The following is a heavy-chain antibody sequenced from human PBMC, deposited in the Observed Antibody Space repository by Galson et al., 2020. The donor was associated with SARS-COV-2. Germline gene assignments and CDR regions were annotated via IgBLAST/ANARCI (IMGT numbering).Heavy chain of an antibody. V-gene: IGHV3-30*03. D-gene: IGHD2-2*02. CDR2: ISYEGSNK. CDR3: ARDHGYCSSTSCYMGRNY. CDR1: GFSFSNYG. J-gene: IGHJ4*02. Sequence: GGSLRLSCAASGFSFSNYGMHWVRQAPGKGLEWVAGISYEGSNKYYTDSVKGRFTISRDTSKNTLYLQMNSLRAEDTAVYYCARDHGYCSSTSCYMGRNYWGQGTLVTVSS.